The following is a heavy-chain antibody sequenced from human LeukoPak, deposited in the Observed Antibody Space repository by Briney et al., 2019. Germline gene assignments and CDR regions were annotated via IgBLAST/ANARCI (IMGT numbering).Heavy chain of an antibody. CDR2: MNPNSGDR. CDR1: GYTLSSYD. J-gene: IGHJ5*02. CDR3: GGPGDP. Sequence: ASVKVSCKASGYTLSSYDINWVRQATGQGLEWMGWMNPNSGDRGYAQKFQGRVTITADKSTSTAYMELSSLRSEDTAVYYCGGPGDPWGQGTLVTVSS. V-gene: IGHV1-8*03.